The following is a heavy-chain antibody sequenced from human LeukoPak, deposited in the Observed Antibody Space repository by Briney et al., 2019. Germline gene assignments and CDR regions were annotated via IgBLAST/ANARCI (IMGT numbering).Heavy chain of an antibody. CDR2: INQSGST. CDR3: VRDRELGY. J-gene: IGHJ4*02. CDR1: GGSISNYY. V-gene: IGHV4-59*01. Sequence: SETLSLTCTVSGGSISNYYWSWIRQPPGKGLEWIGYINQSGSTDYNPSLKSRVTISVDTSKNQFSLKLSSVTAADTAVYYCVRDRELGYWGQGILVTVSS. D-gene: IGHD7-27*01.